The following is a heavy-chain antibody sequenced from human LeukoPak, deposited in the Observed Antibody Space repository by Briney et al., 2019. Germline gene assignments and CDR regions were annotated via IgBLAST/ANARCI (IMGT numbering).Heavy chain of an antibody. V-gene: IGHV3-74*01. D-gene: IGHD3-3*02. CDR3: ARGLYSILL. CDR2: VNSDGSST. CDR1: GFTFSSYW. J-gene: IGHJ4*02. Sequence: GGSLRLSCAASGFTFSSYWMDWVRQAPGKGLVGVSRVNSDGSSTSYADSVKGRFTISRDNAKNTLYLQMNSLRDEDTAVYYCARGLYSILLWGQGTLVTVSS.